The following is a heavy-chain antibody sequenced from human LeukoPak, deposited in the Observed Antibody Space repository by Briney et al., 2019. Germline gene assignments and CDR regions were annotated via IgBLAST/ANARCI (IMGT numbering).Heavy chain of an antibody. CDR3: ARSESFHDYDILTGYYRGYFQH. CDR2: INHSGST. V-gene: IGHV4-34*01. J-gene: IGHJ1*01. D-gene: IGHD3-9*01. Sequence: SETLSLTCAVYGGSFSGYYWSWIRQPPGKGLEWIGEINHSGSTNYNPSLKSRVTISVDTSKSQFSLKLSSVTAADTAVYYCARSESFHDYDILTGYYRGYFQHWGQGTLVTVSS. CDR1: GGSFSGYY.